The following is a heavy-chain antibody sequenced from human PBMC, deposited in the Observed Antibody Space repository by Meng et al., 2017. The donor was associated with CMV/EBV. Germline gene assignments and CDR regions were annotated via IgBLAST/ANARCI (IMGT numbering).Heavy chain of an antibody. Sequence: ASVKVSCKASGYTFTSYYMHWVRQAPGQGLEWMGIINPSGGSTSYAQKFQGRVTMTRDTSTSTVYMELSSLRSEDTAVYYCAVAWGGYVWGSYRNGGWFDPWGQGTLVTVSS. CDR1: GYTFTSYY. CDR3: AVAWGGYVWGSYRNGGWFDP. D-gene: IGHD3-16*02. V-gene: IGHV1-46*01. CDR2: INPSGGST. J-gene: IGHJ5*02.